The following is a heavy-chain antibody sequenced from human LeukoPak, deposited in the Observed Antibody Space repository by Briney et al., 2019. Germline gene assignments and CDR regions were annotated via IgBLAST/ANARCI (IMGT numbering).Heavy chain of an antibody. Sequence: GGSLRLSCAASGFLFSRCAMSWVRQAPGKGLEWVSSISGAGDIAHYAESVKGRFTISRGNSGNTLYVQMDSLRAEDTAVYYCAKVKSSLTLIGAWGQGTLVTVSS. CDR3: AKVKSSLTLIGA. CDR1: GFLFSRCA. V-gene: IGHV3-23*01. D-gene: IGHD2-8*01. J-gene: IGHJ5*02. CDR2: ISGAGDIA.